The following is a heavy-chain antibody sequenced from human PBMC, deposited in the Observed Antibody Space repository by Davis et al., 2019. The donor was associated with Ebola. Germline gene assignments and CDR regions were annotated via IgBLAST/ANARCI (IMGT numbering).Heavy chain of an antibody. CDR3: ARVMAYYGSGSYYFFDY. V-gene: IGHV4-39*07. CDR2: IYYSGST. J-gene: IGHJ4*02. CDR1: GGSISSSSYY. Sequence: PSETLSLTCTVSGGSISSSSYYWGWIRQPPGKGLEWIGSIYYSGSTYYNPSLKSRVTISVDTSKNQFSLKLSSVTAADTAVYYCARVMAYYGSGSYYFFDYWGQGTLVTVSS. D-gene: IGHD3-10*01.